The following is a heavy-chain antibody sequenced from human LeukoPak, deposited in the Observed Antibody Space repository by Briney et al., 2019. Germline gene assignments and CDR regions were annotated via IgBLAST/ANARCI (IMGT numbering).Heavy chain of an antibody. Sequence: GGSLRLSCAASGFTFSSYSMNWVRQAPGKGLEWVSSISSSSSYIYYADSVKGRFTISRDNAETSLYLQMNSLRAEDTAVYYCARDYYDSSGYFDYWGQGTLVTVSS. CDR1: GFTFSSYS. D-gene: IGHD3-22*01. V-gene: IGHV3-21*01. CDR2: ISSSSSYI. CDR3: ARDYYDSSGYFDY. J-gene: IGHJ4*02.